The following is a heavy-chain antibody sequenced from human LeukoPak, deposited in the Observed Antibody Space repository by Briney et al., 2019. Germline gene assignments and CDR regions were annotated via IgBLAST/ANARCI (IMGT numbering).Heavy chain of an antibody. CDR3: AKDTNYYDSSGYYYLPDY. J-gene: IGHJ4*02. D-gene: IGHD3-22*01. Sequence: PGRSLRLSCAASGFTFSSYGMHWVRQAPGKGLEWVAVISYDGSNKYYADSVKGRFTISRDNSKNTLYLQMNSLRAEDTAVYYCAKDTNYYDSSGYYYLPDYWGQGTLVTVSS. CDR1: GFTFSSYG. CDR2: ISYDGSNK. V-gene: IGHV3-30*18.